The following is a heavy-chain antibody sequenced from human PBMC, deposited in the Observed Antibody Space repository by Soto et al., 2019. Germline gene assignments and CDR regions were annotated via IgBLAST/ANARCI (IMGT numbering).Heavy chain of an antibody. CDR3: ARLARDSSGFYGMDV. CDR1: GYSFTSYW. CDR2: IYPGDSDT. D-gene: IGHD3-22*01. V-gene: IGHV5-51*01. Sequence: GSLKISCKGSGYSFTSYWIGWVRQMPGKGLEWMGIIYPGDSDTRYSPSFQGQVTISADKSISTAYLQWSSLKASDTAMYYCARLARDSSGFYGMDVWGQGTTVTVSS. J-gene: IGHJ6*02.